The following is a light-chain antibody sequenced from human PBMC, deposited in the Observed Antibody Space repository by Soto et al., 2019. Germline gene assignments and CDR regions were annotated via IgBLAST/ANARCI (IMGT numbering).Light chain of an antibody. V-gene: IGKV1-5*03. J-gene: IGKJ1*01. Sequence: DIQMTQSPSTLSRSVGDRVTITCRASQTISSWLAWYQQKPGKAPKLLIYKASTLKSGVPSRFSGSGSGTEFTPTISSLQPDDFATYYCQHYNSYSEAFGQGTKVDIK. CDR3: QHYNSYSEA. CDR2: KAS. CDR1: QTISSW.